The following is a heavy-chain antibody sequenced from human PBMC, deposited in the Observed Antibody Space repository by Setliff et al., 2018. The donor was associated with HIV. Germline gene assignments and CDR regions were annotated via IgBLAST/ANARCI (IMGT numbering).Heavy chain of an antibody. Sequence: LSLTCAVYGGSFSPYYWIWIRQPPGKGLEWIGEINHSGSTAYNPSLKSRVTISVDTSKNQFSLKLNSVTAADTAVYYCTVYNTGSSKDHYWGQGTPVTVSS. D-gene: IGHD2-8*02. CDR1: GGSFSPYY. V-gene: IGHV4-34*01. J-gene: IGHJ4*02. CDR2: INHSGST. CDR3: TVYNTGSSKDHY.